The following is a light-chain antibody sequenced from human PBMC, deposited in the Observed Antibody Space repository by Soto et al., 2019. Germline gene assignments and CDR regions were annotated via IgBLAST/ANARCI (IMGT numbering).Light chain of an antibody. J-gene: IGKJ4*01. CDR3: EQINSYPLT. CDR2: AAS. Sequence: IQLTQSPSSLSASVGDRVTITCRASQGISSYLAWYQQKPGKAPKLLIYAASTLQSGVPSRFSGSVSGTDFTLTNSSLQPDDFAAYYCEQINSYPLTFGGGTKLEIK. CDR1: QGISSY. V-gene: IGKV1-9*01.